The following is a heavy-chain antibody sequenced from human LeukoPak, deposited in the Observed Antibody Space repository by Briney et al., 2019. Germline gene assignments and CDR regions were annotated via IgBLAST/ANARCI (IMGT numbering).Heavy chain of an antibody. Sequence: GRSLRLSCAASGFTFDDYAMHWVRQAPGKGLEWVSGINWNSGSIGYADSVKGRFTISRDNSKKSLYLQINSLRAEDMALYYCAKDMGSSGWYLSFDNWGQGTLVTVSS. CDR1: GFTFDDYA. J-gene: IGHJ4*02. CDR2: INWNSGSI. CDR3: AKDMGSSGWYLSFDN. V-gene: IGHV3-9*03. D-gene: IGHD6-19*01.